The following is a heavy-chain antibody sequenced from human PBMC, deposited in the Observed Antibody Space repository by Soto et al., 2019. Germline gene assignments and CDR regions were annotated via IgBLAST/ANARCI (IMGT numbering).Heavy chain of an antibody. CDR3: ARLESPTQIRSGYYYYGMDV. V-gene: IGHV5-51*01. CDR1: GYSFTSYW. Sequence: PGESLKISCKGSGYSFTSYWIGWVRQMPGKGLEWMGIIYPGDSDTRYSPSFQGQVTISADKSISTAYLQWSSLKASDTAMYYCARLESPTQIRSGYYYYGMDVWGQGTTVTVSS. D-gene: IGHD3-10*01. CDR2: IYPGDSDT. J-gene: IGHJ6*02.